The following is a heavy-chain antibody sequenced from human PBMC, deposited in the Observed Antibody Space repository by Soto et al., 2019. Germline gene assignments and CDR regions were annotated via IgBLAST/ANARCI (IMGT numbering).Heavy chain of an antibody. V-gene: IGHV4-30-4*01. CDR1: GGSISSGDYY. CDR3: ARDHNYYDSSGYPRFGIDY. CDR2: IYYSGST. J-gene: IGHJ4*02. D-gene: IGHD3-22*01. Sequence: SETLSLTCTVSGGSISSGDYYWSWIRQPPGKGLEWIGYIYYSGSTYYNPSLKSRVTISVDTSKNQFSLKLSSVTAADTAVYYCARDHNYYDSSGYPRFGIDYWGQGTLVTVSS.